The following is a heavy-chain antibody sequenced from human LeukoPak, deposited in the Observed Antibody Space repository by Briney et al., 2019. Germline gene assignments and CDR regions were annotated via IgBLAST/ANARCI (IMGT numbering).Heavy chain of an antibody. Sequence: SETLSLTCTVSGGSISSSSYYWGWIRQPPGKGLEWIGSIYYSGSTYYNPSLKSRVTISVDTSKNQFSLKLSSVTAADTAVYYCARHWEVPAAPFDYWGQGTLVTVSS. CDR1: GGSISSSSYY. D-gene: IGHD2-2*01. J-gene: IGHJ4*02. V-gene: IGHV4-39*01. CDR3: ARHWEVPAAPFDY. CDR2: IYYSGST.